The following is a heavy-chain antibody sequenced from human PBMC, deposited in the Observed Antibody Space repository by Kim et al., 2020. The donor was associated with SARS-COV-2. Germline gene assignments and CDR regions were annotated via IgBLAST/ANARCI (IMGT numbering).Heavy chain of an antibody. CDR1: GFTFSSYD. J-gene: IGHJ6*02. D-gene: IGHD6-13*01. CDR3: ARATGYSSSWYSYCYGMDV. V-gene: IGHV3-13*04. CDR2: IGTDGDT. Sequence: GGSLRLSCAASGFTFSSYDMHWVRQATGKGLEWVSAIGTDGDTYYPGSVKAGFTSSRNNAKNSLYTPMKSLSAGNTAVYYVARATGYSSSWYSYCYGMDVWGQGTTVTVSS.